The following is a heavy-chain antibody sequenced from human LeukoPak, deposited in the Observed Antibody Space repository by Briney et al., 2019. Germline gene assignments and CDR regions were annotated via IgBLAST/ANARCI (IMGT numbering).Heavy chain of an antibody. J-gene: IGHJ5*02. CDR1: GFTFSSYS. CDR2: ISSASNTI. D-gene: IGHD3-10*01. Sequence: GESLRLSRAASGFTFSSYSMNWVRQAPGKGLEWVSYISSASNTIYYADSVKGRFTISRDNAKNSLYLQMNSLRAEDTAMYYCARDGWFGDYNWFDPWGQGTLVTVSS. CDR3: ARDGWFGDYNWFDP. V-gene: IGHV3-48*01.